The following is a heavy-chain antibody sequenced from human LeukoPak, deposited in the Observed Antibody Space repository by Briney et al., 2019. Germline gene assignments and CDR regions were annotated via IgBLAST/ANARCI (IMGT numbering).Heavy chain of an antibody. CDR3: ARGTIRVGATTEVSYYFDY. D-gene: IGHD1-26*01. J-gene: IGHJ4*02. CDR1: GGTFSSYA. Sequence: SVKVSCKASGGTFSSYAISWVRQAPGQGLEWMGGIIPIFGTANYAQKFQGRVTITADESTSTAYMELSSLRSEDTAVYYCARGTIRVGATTEVSYYFDYWGQGTLVTVSS. V-gene: IGHV1-69*01. CDR2: IIPIFGTA.